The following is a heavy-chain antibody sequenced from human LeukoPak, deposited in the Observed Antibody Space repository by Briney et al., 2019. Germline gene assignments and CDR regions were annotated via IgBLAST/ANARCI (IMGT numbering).Heavy chain of an antibody. Sequence: SETLSLTCTVSGGSISSSSYYWGWIRQPPGKGLEWIGSIYYSGSTYYNPSLKSRVTISVDTSKNQFSLKLSSVTAADTAVYYCARVHGGDCLDYWGQGTLVTVSS. CDR1: GGSISSSSYY. J-gene: IGHJ4*02. CDR2: IYYSGST. CDR3: ARVHGGDCLDY. V-gene: IGHV4-39*07. D-gene: IGHD4-23*01.